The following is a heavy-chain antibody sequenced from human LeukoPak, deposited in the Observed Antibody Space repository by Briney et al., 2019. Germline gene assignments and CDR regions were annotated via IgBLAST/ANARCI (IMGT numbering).Heavy chain of an antibody. V-gene: IGHV3-23*01. CDR2: IRASGDRT. D-gene: IGHD2-15*01. Sequence: GGSLRLSCVVSGFTFINYGMSWVRQAPGKGLEWVSTIRASGDRTYYAESVKGRFTMSGDKSKNTLYLQMSNLRAEDTAVYYCAKDHIYCSGGSCYSAFDYWGQGTLVTVSS. CDR1: GFTFINYG. J-gene: IGHJ4*02. CDR3: AKDHIYCSGGSCYSAFDY.